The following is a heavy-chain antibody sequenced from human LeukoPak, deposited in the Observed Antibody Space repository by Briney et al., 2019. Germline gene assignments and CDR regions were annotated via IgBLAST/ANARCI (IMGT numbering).Heavy chain of an antibody. J-gene: IGHJ4*02. CDR3: ARTNLDCKNGVCYDY. CDR2: ISAYNGKT. CDR1: DYTFTIYG. V-gene: IGHV1-18*01. D-gene: IGHD2-8*01. Sequence: ASVKVSCKASDYTFTIYGVSWVRQAPGQGLEWMGWISAYNGKTYYAQKFQGRVTVTTDTSTSTAYMDLRSLRSDDTAVYYCARTNLDCKNGVCYDYWGQGTPATVSS.